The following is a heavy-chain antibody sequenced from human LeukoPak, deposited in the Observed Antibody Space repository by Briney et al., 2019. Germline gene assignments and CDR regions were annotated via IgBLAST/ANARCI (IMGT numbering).Heavy chain of an antibody. CDR3: ARDRGGSHRN. D-gene: IGHD2-15*01. V-gene: IGHV4-59*01. Sequence: SETLSLTCTVSGGSISSYYWSWIRQPPGKGLEWIGYIYYSGSTNYNPSLKSRVTISVDTSKNQFSLKLSSVTAADTAVYYCARDRGGSHRNWGQGTLVTVSS. CDR1: GGSISSYY. CDR2: IYYSGST. J-gene: IGHJ4*02.